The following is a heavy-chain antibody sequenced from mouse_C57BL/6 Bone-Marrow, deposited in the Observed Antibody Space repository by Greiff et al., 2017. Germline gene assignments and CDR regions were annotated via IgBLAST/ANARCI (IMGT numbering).Heavy chain of an antibody. V-gene: IGHV1-69*01. J-gene: IGHJ2*01. D-gene: IGHD2-10*01. CDR2: IDPSDSYT. Sequence: QVQLQQPGAELVMPGASVKLSCKASGYTFTSYWMHWVKQRPGQGLEWIGEIDPSDSYTNYNQKFKGKSTLTVAKSSSTAYRQLSSLTSEDAAVYYCAREGTYCKNYIDYWGQGTTLTVSS. CDR1: GYTFTSYW. CDR3: AREGTYCKNYIDY.